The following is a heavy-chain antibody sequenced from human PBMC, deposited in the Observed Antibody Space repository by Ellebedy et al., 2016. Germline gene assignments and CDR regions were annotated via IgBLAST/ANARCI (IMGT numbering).Heavy chain of an antibody. Sequence: SETLSLXCAVYGGSFSGYYWNWIRQPPGKGLEWIGEVNHSGSTNYNPSLKSRVTISVDTSKNQFSLKLSSVTAADTAVYYCARYTRGGLLFHWFDPWGQGTLVTVSS. CDR3: ARYTRGGLLFHWFDP. D-gene: IGHD2-21*02. CDR1: GGSFSGYY. CDR2: VNHSGST. V-gene: IGHV4-34*01. J-gene: IGHJ5*02.